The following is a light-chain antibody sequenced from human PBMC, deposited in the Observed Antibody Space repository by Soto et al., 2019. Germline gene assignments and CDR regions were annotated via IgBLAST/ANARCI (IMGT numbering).Light chain of an antibody. CDR1: QSVSSSY. V-gene: IGKV3-20*01. CDR3: QQYDSSPLT. Sequence: EIVLTQSPGTLSLSPGERATLSCRANQSVSSSYLAWYQQKPGQAPRLLIYGASSRATGIPDRFSGSGSGTGFTLTISRLEPEDFAVYYCQQYDSSPLTFGGGTKVEIK. J-gene: IGKJ4*01. CDR2: GAS.